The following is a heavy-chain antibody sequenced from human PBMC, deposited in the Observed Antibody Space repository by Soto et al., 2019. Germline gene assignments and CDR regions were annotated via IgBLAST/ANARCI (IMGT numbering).Heavy chain of an antibody. V-gene: IGHV3-11*01. CDR1: GFDLSHYY. J-gene: IGHJ5*01. CDR3: ARNSEHFDS. D-gene: IGHD2-21*01. CDR2: ISSSSRTI. Sequence: GGSLRLSCAASGFDLSHYYMSWIRQAPGKGLEWVSYISSSSRTIFYADSVRGRFTISRDNADNLVYRQMDSVRAEDTALYYCARNSEHFDSWRQGTLVIASS.